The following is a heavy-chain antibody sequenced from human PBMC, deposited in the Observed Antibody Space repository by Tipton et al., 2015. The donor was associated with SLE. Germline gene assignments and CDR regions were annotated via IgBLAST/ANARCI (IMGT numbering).Heavy chain of an antibody. D-gene: IGHD1-7*01. V-gene: IGHV4-31*03. Sequence: TLSLTCTVSGGSISSGGYYWSWIRQHPGKGLEWIGYIYYSGSTYYNPSLKSRVTISVDTSKNQFSLKLSSVTAADTAVYYCARRNYGDAFDIWGQGTMVSVSS. CDR3: ARRNYGDAFDI. J-gene: IGHJ3*02. CDR1: GGSISSGGYY. CDR2: IYYSGST.